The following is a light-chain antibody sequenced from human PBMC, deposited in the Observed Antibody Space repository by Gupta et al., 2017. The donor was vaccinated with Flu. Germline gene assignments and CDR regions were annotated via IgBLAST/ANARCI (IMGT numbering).Light chain of an antibody. CDR3: SSYTSSSTLV. Sequence: QSALTQPASVSGSPGPSITISCTGTSSDIGGYNFVSWFQQHPGKAPKLIICEVTNRPSGVSNRFSASKSGNTASLTISGLQAEDEADYYCSSYTSSSTLVFGGGTKLTVL. V-gene: IGLV2-14*01. J-gene: IGLJ3*02. CDR2: EVT. CDR1: SSDIGGYNF.